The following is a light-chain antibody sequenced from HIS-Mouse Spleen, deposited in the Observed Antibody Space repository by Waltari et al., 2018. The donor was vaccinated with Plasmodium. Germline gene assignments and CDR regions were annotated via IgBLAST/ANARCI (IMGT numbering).Light chain of an antibody. Sequence: SYVLTQPPSVSVAPGKTARITCGGNNIGSKSVHWYQQKPGQAPVLVVYDASDRPSGIPERFAGANYGNTATLTISRVEAGDEADYYCQVWDSSSDHPDVVFGGGTKLTVL. CDR2: DAS. J-gene: IGLJ2*01. CDR1: NIGSKS. V-gene: IGLV3-21*03. CDR3: QVWDSSSDHPDVV.